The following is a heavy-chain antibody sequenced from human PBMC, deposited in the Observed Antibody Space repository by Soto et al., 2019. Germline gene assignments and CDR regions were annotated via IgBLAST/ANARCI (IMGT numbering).Heavy chain of an antibody. CDR3: AREAYSSGLNWFDP. D-gene: IGHD6-19*01. V-gene: IGHV3-48*02. J-gene: IGHJ5*02. CDR1: GFTFSSYS. CDR2: ISSSSSTI. Sequence: EVQLVESGGGLVQPGGSLRLSCAASGFTFSSYSMNWVRQAPGKGLEWVSYISSSSSTIYYADSVQGRFTISRDNAKNLLYVQMNSPRDEDTAVYYCAREAYSSGLNWFDPWGQGTLVTVSS.